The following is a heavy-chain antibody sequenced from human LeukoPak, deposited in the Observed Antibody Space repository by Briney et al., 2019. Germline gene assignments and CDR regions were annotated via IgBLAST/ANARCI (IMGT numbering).Heavy chain of an antibody. Sequence: GGSLRLSCAASGFAFSSNWMTWVRQAPGKGLEWVASIKHDGNERYYVDSVKDRFTISRDNAKNSLYLQMNSLRAEDTAVYYCARSMTVDFWGQGTLVTVSS. V-gene: IGHV3-7*03. CDR3: ARSMTVDF. J-gene: IGHJ4*02. CDR2: IKHDGNER. D-gene: IGHD4/OR15-4a*01. CDR1: GFAFSSNW.